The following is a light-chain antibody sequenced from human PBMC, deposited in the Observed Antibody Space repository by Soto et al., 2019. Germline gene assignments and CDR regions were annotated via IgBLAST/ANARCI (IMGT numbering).Light chain of an antibody. J-gene: IGKJ3*01. V-gene: IGKV1-8*01. CDR3: QQYYSYPPD. CDR1: QGISSY. Sequence: AIRMTQSPSSLSASTGDRVTITCRANQGISSYLAWYQQKPGKAPKLLIYAASTLQSGVPSRFSGSGSGTDFTLTISCLQSEDFATYYCQQYYSYPPDFGPGTKVDIK. CDR2: AAS.